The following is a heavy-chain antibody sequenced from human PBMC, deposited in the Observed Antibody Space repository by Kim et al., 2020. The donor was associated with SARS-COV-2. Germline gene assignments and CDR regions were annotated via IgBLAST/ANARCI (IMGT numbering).Heavy chain of an antibody. D-gene: IGHD3-10*01. J-gene: IGHJ4*02. CDR3: ARDLVGELLADY. V-gene: IGHV3-66*01. CDR1: GFTVSSNY. CDR2: IYSGGST. Sequence: GGSLRLSCAASGFTVSSNYMSWVRQAPGKGLEWVSVIYSGGSTYYADSVKGRFTISRDNSKNTLYLQMNSLRAEDTAVYYCARDLVGELLADYWGQGTLVTVSS.